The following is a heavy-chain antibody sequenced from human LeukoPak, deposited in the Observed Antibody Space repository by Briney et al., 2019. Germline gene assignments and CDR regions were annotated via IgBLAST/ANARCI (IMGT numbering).Heavy chain of an antibody. V-gene: IGHV4-39*07. CDR1: GGSISSSIYY. J-gene: IGHJ4*02. Sequence: SETLSLTCIVSGGSISSSIYYWAWVRQPPGKGLEWIGTVFYNGATQYSPSLRSRVTISIDTSTNQFSLKLSSVTAADTAVYYCARESPYYYGSGSYYIDYWGQGTLVTVSS. D-gene: IGHD3-10*01. CDR2: VFYNGAT. CDR3: ARESPYYYGSGSYYIDY.